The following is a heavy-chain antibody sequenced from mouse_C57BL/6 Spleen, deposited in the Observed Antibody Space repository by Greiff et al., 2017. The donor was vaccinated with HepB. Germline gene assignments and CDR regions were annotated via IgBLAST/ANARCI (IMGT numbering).Heavy chain of an antibody. J-gene: IGHJ4*01. D-gene: IGHD3-2*02. Sequence: QVQLQQPGAELVRPGSSVNLSCKASGYTFTSYWMDWVKQRPGQGLEWIGNIYPSDSETHYNQKFKDKATLTVDKSSSTAYMQLSSLTSEDSAVYYCARTAQATYAMDYWGQGTSVTVSS. CDR3: ARTAQATYAMDY. CDR1: GYTFTSYW. V-gene: IGHV1-61*01. CDR2: IYPSDSET.